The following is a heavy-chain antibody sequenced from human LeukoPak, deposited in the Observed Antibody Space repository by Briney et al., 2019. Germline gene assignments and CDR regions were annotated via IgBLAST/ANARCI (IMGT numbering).Heavy chain of an antibody. CDR1: GFTFSSYA. D-gene: IGHD2-15*01. CDR2: ISGSGGST. J-gene: IGHJ6*02. Sequence: GGSLRLSCAASGFTFSSYAMSWVRQAPGKGLEWVSAISGSGGSTYYADSVKGRFTISRDNSKNTLYLQMNSLRAEDTAVYYCARDIVVVVAATLNYYYGMDVWGQGTTVTVSS. V-gene: IGHV3-23*01. CDR3: ARDIVVVVAATLNYYYGMDV.